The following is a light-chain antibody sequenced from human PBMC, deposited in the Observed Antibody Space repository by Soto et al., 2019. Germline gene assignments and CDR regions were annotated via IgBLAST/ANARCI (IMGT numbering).Light chain of an antibody. CDR2: DVS. Sequence: QSALTQPPSVSGPPGQSVTISCTGTSSDVGTYDFVSWYQQHPGKAPRLMIFDVSERPSGVPDRFSGSKSGNTASLTISGLQAEDEADYYCCLYAVTFYVFGTGTKVPVL. J-gene: IGLJ1*01. CDR1: SSDVGTYDF. CDR3: CLYAVTFYV. V-gene: IGLV2-11*01.